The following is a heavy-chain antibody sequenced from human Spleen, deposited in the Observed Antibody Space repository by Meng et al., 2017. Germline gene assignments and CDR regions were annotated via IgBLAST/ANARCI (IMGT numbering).Heavy chain of an antibody. CDR2: INAVFGTT. J-gene: IGHJ4*02. CDR1: GGIFSNYV. CDR3: ARKAGNCISTTCYSLDY. V-gene: IGHV1-69*13. Sequence: VKVSCKALGGIFSNYVIGWVRQAPGQGLEWMGGINAVFGTTNYAQKFQDRVTITSDESTSTVYMELTRLTSEDTAVYFCARKAGNCISTTCYSLDYWGQGTLVTVSS. D-gene: IGHD2-2*01.